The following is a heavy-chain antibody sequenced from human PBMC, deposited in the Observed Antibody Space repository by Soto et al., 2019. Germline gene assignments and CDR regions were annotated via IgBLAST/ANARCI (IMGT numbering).Heavy chain of an antibody. CDR1: GVSIISYY. D-gene: IGHD6-6*01. CDR2: IYYSGST. V-gene: IGHV4-59*01. J-gene: IGHJ4*02. CDR3: GRHTGECSSSFDD. Sequence: ESLSLTCPVSGVSIISYYLSWVRQPPGKGLEWIGYIYYSGSTNYKPSLKSRVTISVDTSKNKVYLKLSSVTAADTAVYYCGRHTGECSSSFDDWGQGTLVTVS.